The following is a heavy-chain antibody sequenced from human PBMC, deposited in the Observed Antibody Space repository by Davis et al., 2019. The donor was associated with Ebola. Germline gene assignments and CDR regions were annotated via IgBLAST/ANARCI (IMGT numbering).Heavy chain of an antibody. V-gene: IGHV4-34*01. J-gene: IGHJ6*02. Sequence: GSLRLSCAVYGGSFSGYYWSWIRQPPGKGLEWIGEINHSGSTNYNPSLKSRVTISVDTSKNQFSLKLSSVTAADTAVYYCARDGPVGAILYGMDVWGQGTTVTVSS. CDR2: INHSGST. CDR1: GGSFSGYY. D-gene: IGHD1-26*01. CDR3: ARDGPVGAILYGMDV.